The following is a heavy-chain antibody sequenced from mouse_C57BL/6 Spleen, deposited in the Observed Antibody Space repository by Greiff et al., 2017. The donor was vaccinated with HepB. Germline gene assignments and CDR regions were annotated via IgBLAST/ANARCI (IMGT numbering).Heavy chain of an antibody. CDR1: GYTFTSYW. Sequence: QVQLQQPGAELVKPGASVKLSCKASGYTFTSYWMHWVKQRPGQGLEWIGMIHPNSGSTNYNEKFKSKATLTVDKSSSTAYMQRRSLTSEDSAVYYCAREYSNAMYYYAMDYWGQGTSVTVAS. D-gene: IGHD2-5*01. CDR2: IHPNSGST. V-gene: IGHV1-64*01. CDR3: AREYSNAMYYYAMDY. J-gene: IGHJ4*01.